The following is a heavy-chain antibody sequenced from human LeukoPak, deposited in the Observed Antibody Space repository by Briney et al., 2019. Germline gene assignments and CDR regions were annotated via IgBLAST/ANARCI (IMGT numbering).Heavy chain of an antibody. D-gene: IGHD4-23*01. CDR2: IIPILGIA. CDR3: AREDYGGSYFDY. Sequence: ASVKVSXKASGGTFSSYTISWVRQAPGQGLEWMGRIIPILGIANYAQKFHGRVTITADKSTSTAYMELSSLRSEDTAVYYCAREDYGGSYFDYWGQGTLVTVSS. V-gene: IGHV1-69*04. J-gene: IGHJ4*02. CDR1: GGTFSSYT.